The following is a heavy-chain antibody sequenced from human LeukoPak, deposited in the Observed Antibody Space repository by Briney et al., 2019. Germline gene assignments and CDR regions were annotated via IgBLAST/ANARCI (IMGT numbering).Heavy chain of an antibody. D-gene: IGHD4-17*01. CDR2: IYDSGRT. CDR3: ARWGYGDFSY. CDR1: GGSISNYF. Sequence: SETLSLTCTVSGGSISNYFWGWIRQPPGKGLEWIGLIYDSGRTNYNPSLRSRVTISLDTSKNQLSLKLRSVTAADTAVYYCARWGYGDFSYWGQGTLVTVSS. J-gene: IGHJ4*02. V-gene: IGHV4-4*08.